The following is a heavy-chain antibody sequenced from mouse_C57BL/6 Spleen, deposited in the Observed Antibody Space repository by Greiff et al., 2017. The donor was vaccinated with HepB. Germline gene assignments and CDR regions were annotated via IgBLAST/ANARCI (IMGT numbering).Heavy chain of an antibody. J-gene: IGHJ2*01. CDR3: TSHDYGRSYLDY. CDR1: GFTIKGYY. CDR2: IDPSNGDT. V-gene: IGHV14-4*01. Sequence: EVQLQQPGAELVMPGASVKLSCTASGFTIKGYYMHWVKQRPEQGLEWIGEIDPSNGDTKYNQKFQGKATLTADKSSNTAYMQLSSLTSEDSAVYYCTSHDYGRSYLDYWGQGTTLTVSS. D-gene: IGHD2-4*01.